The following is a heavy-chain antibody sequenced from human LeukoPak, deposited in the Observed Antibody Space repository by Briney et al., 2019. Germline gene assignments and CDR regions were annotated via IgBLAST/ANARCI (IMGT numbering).Heavy chain of an antibody. V-gene: IGHV1-69*05. CDR2: IIPIFGTA. Sequence: SVKVSCKASGGTFSSYAISWVRQAPGQGLEWMGGIIPIFGTANYAQKFQGRVTITTDESTSTAYMELRSLRSDDTAVYYCARFGAVAGGGMDVWGQGTTVTVSS. J-gene: IGHJ6*02. CDR3: ARFGAVAGGGMDV. D-gene: IGHD6-19*01. CDR1: GGTFSSYA.